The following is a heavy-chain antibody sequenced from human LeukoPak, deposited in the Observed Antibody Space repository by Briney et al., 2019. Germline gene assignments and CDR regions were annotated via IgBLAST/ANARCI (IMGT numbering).Heavy chain of an antibody. V-gene: IGHV3-48*02. J-gene: IGHJ4*02. CDR3: AREPCGGDCYSLDY. CDR2: ISSSSSTI. D-gene: IGHD2-21*02. CDR1: GFTFSSYS. Sequence: GGSLRLSCAASGFTFSSYSMNWVRQAPGKGLEWVSYISSSSSTIYYADSVKDRFTISRDNAKNSLYLQMNSLRDEDTAVYYCAREPCGGDCYSLDYWGQGTLVTVSS.